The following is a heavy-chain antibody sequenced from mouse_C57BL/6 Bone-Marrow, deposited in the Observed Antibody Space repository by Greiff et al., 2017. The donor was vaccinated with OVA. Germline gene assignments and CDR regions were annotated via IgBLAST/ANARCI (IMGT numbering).Heavy chain of an antibody. CDR3: AREWPYYGRAWFAY. J-gene: IGHJ3*01. D-gene: IGHD1-1*01. Sequence: QVQLQQPGAELVKPGASVKLSCKASGSTFTSYWMPWVKQRPGQRLEWIGEIDPSDSYTNYNQKFRGKATFTVVNSSSTAYMQLSSLTSEDSAVDYCAREWPYYGRAWFAYWGQGTLVTVSA. CDR2: IDPSDSYT. V-gene: IGHV1-50*01. CDR1: GSTFTSYW.